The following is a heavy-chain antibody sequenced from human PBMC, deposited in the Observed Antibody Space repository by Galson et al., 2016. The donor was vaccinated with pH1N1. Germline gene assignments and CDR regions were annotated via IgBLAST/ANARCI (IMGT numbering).Heavy chain of an antibody. CDR3: ASETLGVAGLAH. V-gene: IGHV4-61*02. Sequence: TLSLTCTVSGVSISTATYFWSWIRQPAGKGLEWIGRIYISGSTNYNPSLKSRVTISVDTSKNQLSLKLSSVTAADTAVYYCASETLGVAGLAHWGQGTLVTVSS. CDR2: IYISGST. CDR1: GVSISTATYF. D-gene: IGHD6-19*01. J-gene: IGHJ4*02.